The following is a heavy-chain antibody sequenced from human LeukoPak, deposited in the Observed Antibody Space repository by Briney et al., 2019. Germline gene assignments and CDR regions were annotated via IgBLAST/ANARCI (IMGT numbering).Heavy chain of an antibody. CDR3: ARGGGDLYYDSSGYLGY. V-gene: IGHV3-21*01. D-gene: IGHD3-22*01. CDR1: GFTFSSYS. Sequence: GRSLRLSCAASGFTFSSYSMNWVRQAPGKGLEWVSSISSSSSYIYYADSVKGRFTISRDNAKNSLYLQMNSLRAEDTAVYYCARGGGDLYYDSSGYLGYWGQGTLVTVSS. CDR2: ISSSSSYI. J-gene: IGHJ4*02.